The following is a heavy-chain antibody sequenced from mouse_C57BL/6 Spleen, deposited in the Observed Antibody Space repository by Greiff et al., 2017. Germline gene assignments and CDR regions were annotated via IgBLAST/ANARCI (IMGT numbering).Heavy chain of an antibody. CDR2: IYPSDSET. CDR3: ARGIYYGLYWYFDV. D-gene: IGHD2-1*01. CDR1: GYTFTSYW. V-gene: IGHV1-61*01. Sequence: QVQLQQPGAELVRPGSSVQLSCTASGYTFTSYWMDWVKQRPGQGLEWIGNIYPSDSETHYNQKFKDKATLTVDKSSSTAYMQLSSLTSEDSAVYYCARGIYYGLYWYFDVWGTGTTVTGSS. J-gene: IGHJ1*03.